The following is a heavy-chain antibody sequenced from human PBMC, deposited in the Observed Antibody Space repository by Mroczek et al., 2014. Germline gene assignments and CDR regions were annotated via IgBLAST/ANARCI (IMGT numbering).Heavy chain of an antibody. CDR1: GGSFSGYY. V-gene: IGHV4-34*01. CDR3: ARGLSASPDFWLGNYFDY. D-gene: IGHD3-3*01. J-gene: IGHJ4*02. CDR2: INHSGST. Sequence: QVQLVQSGAGLLKPSETLSLTCAVYGGSFSGYYWSWIRQPPGKGLEWIGEINHSGSTNYNPSLKSRVTISVDTSKNQFSLKLSSVTAADTAVYYCARGLSASPDFWLGNYFDYWGQGTLVTVSS.